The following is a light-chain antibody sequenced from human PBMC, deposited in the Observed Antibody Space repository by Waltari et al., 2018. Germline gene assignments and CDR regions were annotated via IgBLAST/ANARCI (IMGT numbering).Light chain of an antibody. CDR3: QQYGSSPLT. Sequence: EIVMTQSPGTLSLSLGERATLSCRASQSVNSNYLAWYQQKPGQAPRLLIYGASSRATGIPDRFSGSGSGTDFTLTISRLEPEDFAVYYCQQYGSSPLTFGGGTKVEIK. V-gene: IGKV3-20*01. J-gene: IGKJ4*01. CDR1: QSVNSNY. CDR2: GAS.